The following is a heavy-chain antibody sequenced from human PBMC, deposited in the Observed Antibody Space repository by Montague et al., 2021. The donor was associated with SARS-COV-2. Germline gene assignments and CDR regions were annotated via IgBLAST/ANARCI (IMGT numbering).Heavy chain of an antibody. CDR3: ARPGSVSGWFYFDD. CDR1: GESIDRDTYY. CDR2: LSSSGST. J-gene: IGHJ4*02. Sequence: SETLSLTCIVSGESIDRDTYYWGWIGQSPGKVLGWIGSLSSSGSTYYNPSLRSRVTISMDTYKNHFYLKVNSVTATDTAVYFCARPGSVSGWFYFDDWGQGTLVSVSS. D-gene: IGHD6-19*01. V-gene: IGHV4-39*02.